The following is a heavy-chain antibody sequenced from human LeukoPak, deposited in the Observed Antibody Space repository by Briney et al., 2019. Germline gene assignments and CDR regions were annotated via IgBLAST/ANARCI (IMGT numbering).Heavy chain of an antibody. J-gene: IGHJ6*02. CDR1: GFTFKTYG. CDR2: ISSDGGDK. V-gene: IGHV3-30*03. Sequence: PGGSLRLSCEASGFTFKTYGMHWVRQAPGKGLEWVAVISSDGGDKHCADSVKGRLTISRDNSKNTLYLQMNSLRTEDTAVYFCSASRPHYGDYYGLDVWGHGTTVTVSS. CDR3: SASRPHYGDYYGLDV. D-gene: IGHD4/OR15-4a*01.